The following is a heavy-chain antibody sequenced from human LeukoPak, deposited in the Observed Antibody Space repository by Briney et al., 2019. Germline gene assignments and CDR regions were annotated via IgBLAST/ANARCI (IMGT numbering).Heavy chain of an antibody. CDR1: GYTFTSYD. J-gene: IGHJ6*02. D-gene: IGHD2-15*01. CDR3: AADVVVAADYYYGMDV. CDR2: MNPNSGST. V-gene: IGHV1-8*01. Sequence: ASVKVSCKASGYTFTSYDINWVRQATGQGLEWMGWMNPNSGSTGYAQKFQGRVTMTRNTSISTAYMELSSLRSEDTAVYYCAADVVVAADYYYGMDVWGQGTTVTVSS.